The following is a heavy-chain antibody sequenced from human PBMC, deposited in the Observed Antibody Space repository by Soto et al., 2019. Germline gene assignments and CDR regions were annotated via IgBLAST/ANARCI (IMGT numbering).Heavy chain of an antibody. Sequence: PGESLKISCQGSGYSFTSYWIGWVRQMPGKGLEWMGIIYPGDSDTRYSPSFQGQVTISADKSISTAYLQWSSLKASDTAMYYCARRLGVTSRDYYYYYMDVWGKGTTVTVSS. CDR2: IYPGDSDT. V-gene: IGHV5-51*01. CDR3: ARRLGVTSRDYYYYYMDV. D-gene: IGHD2-21*02. J-gene: IGHJ6*03. CDR1: GYSFTSYW.